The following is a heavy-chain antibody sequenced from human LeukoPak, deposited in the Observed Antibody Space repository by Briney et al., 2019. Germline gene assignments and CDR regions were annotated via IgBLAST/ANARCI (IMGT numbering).Heavy chain of an antibody. J-gene: IGHJ4*02. CDR3: ARNWAAVVGVDYFEH. CDR1: GFTFSSYA. D-gene: IGHD2-2*01. CDR2: VSSGGATT. Sequence: GGSLRLSCAASGFTFSSYALSWVRQAPGKGLEWVSVVSSGGATTYYADSVKGRFTISRDNSKNTLYLQMNSLRAEDTARYYCARNWAAVVGVDYFEHWGQGTLVTVSS. V-gene: IGHV3-23*01.